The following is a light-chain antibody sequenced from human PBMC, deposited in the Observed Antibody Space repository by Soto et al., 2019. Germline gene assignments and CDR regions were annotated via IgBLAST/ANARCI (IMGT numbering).Light chain of an antibody. V-gene: IGLV2-14*01. CDR2: EVS. CDR3: SSYTSTNTL. Sequence: QSALTQPASVSGSPGQSITISCTGTSSDVGAHDYVSWYQQHPGKAPKLMIYEVSYRPSGVSNRFSGSKSGNTASLTISGLQAEDEATYYCSSYTSTNTLFGGGTKVTVL. CDR1: SSDVGAHDY. J-gene: IGLJ3*02.